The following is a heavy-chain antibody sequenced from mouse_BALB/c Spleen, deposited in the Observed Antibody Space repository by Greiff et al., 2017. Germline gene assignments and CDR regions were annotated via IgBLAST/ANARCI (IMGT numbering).Heavy chain of an antibody. V-gene: IGHV1S56*01. CDR2: IYPGNVNT. CDR3: AREGPRDYFDY. CDR1: GYTFTSYY. Sequence: VQLQQSGPELVKPGASVRISCKASGYTFTSYYIHWVKQRPGQGLEWIGWIYPGNVNTKYNEKFKGKATLTADKSSSTAYMQLSSLTSEDSAVYFCAREGPRDYFDYWGQGTTLTVSS. J-gene: IGHJ2*01.